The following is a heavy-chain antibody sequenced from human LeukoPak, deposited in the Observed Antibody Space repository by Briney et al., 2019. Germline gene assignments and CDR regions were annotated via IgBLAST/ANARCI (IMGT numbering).Heavy chain of an antibody. Sequence: ASVKVSCKASGYTFIDYGVSWVRQAPGQGLEWMGWISTYNGHTYYAPKFQGRVTMTTDTSTSTAHMELRSLTSDDTAVYYCARVASTTCDCPDYFDYWGQGTLVTVSS. D-gene: IGHD2-2*01. V-gene: IGHV1-18*01. CDR2: ISTYNGHT. J-gene: IGHJ4*02. CDR1: GYTFIDYG. CDR3: ARVASTTCDCPDYFDY.